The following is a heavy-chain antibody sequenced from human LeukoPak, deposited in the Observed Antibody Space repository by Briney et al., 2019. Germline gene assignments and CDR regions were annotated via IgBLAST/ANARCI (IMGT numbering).Heavy chain of an antibody. D-gene: IGHD3-16*02. CDR3: ARRLRLGELSLSNAFGI. J-gene: IGHJ3*02. CDR2: TYYRSKWYN. Sequence: SQTLSLTCAISGDSVSSNSAAWNWIRQSPSRGLEWLGRTYYRSKWYNDYAVSVKSRITINPDTSKNQFSLQLNSVTPEDTTVYYCARRLRLGELSLSNAFGIWGQGTMVTVSS. V-gene: IGHV6-1*01. CDR1: GDSVSSNSAA.